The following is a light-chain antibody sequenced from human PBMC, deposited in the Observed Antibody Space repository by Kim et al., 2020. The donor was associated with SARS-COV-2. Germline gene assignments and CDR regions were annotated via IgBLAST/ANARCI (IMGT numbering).Light chain of an antibody. J-gene: IGKJ2*01. Sequence: DIQMTQFPSTLSASVGDRVTITCRASQSIVDWLAWYQQKPGKAPTLLVYKASTLESWVPSRFSGSGSGTEFTLTINNLQPDDFATYYCQHYIRYPYTFGQGTKLEI. CDR2: KAS. V-gene: IGKV1-5*03. CDR1: QSIVDW. CDR3: QHYIRYPYT.